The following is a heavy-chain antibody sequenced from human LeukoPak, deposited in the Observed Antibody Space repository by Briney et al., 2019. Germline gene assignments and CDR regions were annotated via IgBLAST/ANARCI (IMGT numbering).Heavy chain of an antibody. CDR1: GFTFSSYS. CDR2: IDSRGTII. Sequence: GGSLRLSCSASGFTFSSYSMNWVRQAQGKGLEWVSYIDSRGTIIYYADSVKGRFTISRDKAKNSLYLQMNSLTDKDTAVYYCTRAGYCSDASCYVPDYWGQGTRVTVSS. V-gene: IGHV3-48*02. J-gene: IGHJ4*02. D-gene: IGHD2-2*01. CDR3: TRAGYCSDASCYVPDY.